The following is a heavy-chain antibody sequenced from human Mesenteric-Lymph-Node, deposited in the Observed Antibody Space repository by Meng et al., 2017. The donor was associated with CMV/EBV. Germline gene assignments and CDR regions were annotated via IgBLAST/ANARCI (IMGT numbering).Heavy chain of an antibody. J-gene: IGHJ4*02. CDR2: IRFDGSSK. V-gene: IGHV3-30*02. CDR1: GFTFTTYG. CDR3: ERSYDSSGAYYGASDY. Sequence: AGSLRLSCAASGFTFTTYGMHWVRQAPGKGLGWVTVIRFDGSSKYYADSVKARFTITRDNSRTTLYLQMNSLSPEDTAVYYCERSYDSSGAYYGASDYWGQGTLVTVSS. D-gene: IGHD3-22*01.